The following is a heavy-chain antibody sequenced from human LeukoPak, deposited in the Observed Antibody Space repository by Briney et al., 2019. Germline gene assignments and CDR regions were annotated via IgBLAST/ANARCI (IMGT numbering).Heavy chain of an antibody. CDR2: ISGSGGST. CDR1: GFTVSSNY. D-gene: IGHD4-23*01. Sequence: GSLRLSCAASGFTVSSNYMSWVRQAPGKGLEWVSAISGSGGSTYYADSVKGRFTISRDNSKNTLYLQMNSLRAEDTAVYYCAKDTAVSPADYYYYYGMDVWGQGTTVTVSS. V-gene: IGHV3-23*01. J-gene: IGHJ6*02. CDR3: AKDTAVSPADYYYYYGMDV.